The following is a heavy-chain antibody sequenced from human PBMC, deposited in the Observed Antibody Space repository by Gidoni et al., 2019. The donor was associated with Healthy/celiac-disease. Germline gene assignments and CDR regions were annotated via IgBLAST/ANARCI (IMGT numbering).Heavy chain of an antibody. D-gene: IGHD3-10*01. CDR1: GFTFSSYA. CDR3: AKDQISLYYYGSGSYGYYYGMDV. Sequence: EVQLVASGGGLVQPGGSLRLSCAASGFTFSSYAMSWVRQAPGKGLEWVSAISGSGGSTYYADSVKGRFTISRDNSKNTLYLQMNSLRAEDTAVYYCAKDQISLYYYGSGSYGYYYGMDVWGQGTTVTVSS. V-gene: IGHV3-23*04. CDR2: ISGSGGST. J-gene: IGHJ6*02.